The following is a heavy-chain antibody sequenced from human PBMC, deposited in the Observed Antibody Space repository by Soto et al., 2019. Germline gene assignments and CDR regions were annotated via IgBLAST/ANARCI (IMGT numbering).Heavy chain of an antibody. V-gene: IGHV3-23*01. J-gene: IGHJ4*02. Sequence: EVQLLESGGALVQPWWSLRLSCAASGFTFSNHAMNWVRQAPGKGLEWVSTISDSGSTYYADSVKGRFTISRDNSKNTLYLQMNSLRAEDTAVYYCARDPGGHYCTSTSCLYFFDHWGQGTLVIVS. CDR1: GFTFSNHA. CDR3: ARDPGGHYCTSTSCLYFFDH. D-gene: IGHD2-2*01. CDR2: ISDSGST.